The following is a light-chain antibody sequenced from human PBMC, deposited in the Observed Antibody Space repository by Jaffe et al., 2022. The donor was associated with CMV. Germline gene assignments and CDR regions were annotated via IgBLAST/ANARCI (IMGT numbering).Light chain of an antibody. Sequence: EVVLTQSPGTLSLAPGAKATLSCRASQSVNSNYLAWYQHRPGQAPWLLIFGASSRATGVPDRFSGRGSGTDFTLTINKLEPEDFAVYVCQQYGTSPLTFGGGTKVEIK. CDR3: QQYGTSPLT. J-gene: IGKJ4*01. V-gene: IGKV3-20*01. CDR1: QSVNSNY. CDR2: GAS.